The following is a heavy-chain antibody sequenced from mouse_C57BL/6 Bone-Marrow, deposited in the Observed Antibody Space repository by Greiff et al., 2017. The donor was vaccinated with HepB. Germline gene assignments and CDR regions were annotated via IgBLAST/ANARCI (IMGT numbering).Heavy chain of an antibody. J-gene: IGHJ4*01. D-gene: IGHD1-1*01. V-gene: IGHV5-16*01. Sequence: EVQRVESEGGLVQPGSSMKLSCTASGFTFSDYYMAWVRQVPEKGLEWVANINYDGSSTYYLDSLKSRFIISRDNAKNILYLQMSSLKSEDTATYYCARDFYYYGSSAMDYWGQGTSVTVSS. CDR3: ARDFYYYGSSAMDY. CDR1: GFTFSDYY. CDR2: INYDGSST.